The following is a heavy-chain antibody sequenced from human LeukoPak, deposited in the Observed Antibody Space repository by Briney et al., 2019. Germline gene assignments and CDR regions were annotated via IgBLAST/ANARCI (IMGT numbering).Heavy chain of an antibody. CDR1: GGSISSYY. V-gene: IGHV4-4*07. D-gene: IGHD6-13*01. CDR3: ARETSQRLVRSYFDY. CDR2: IYTSGST. J-gene: IGHJ4*02. Sequence: SETLSLTCTVSGGSISSYYWSWIRQPAGKGLEWIGRIYTSGSTNYNPSLKSRVTMSVDTSKNQFSLKLSSVTAADTAVYYCARETSQRLVRSYFDYWGQGTLVTVSS.